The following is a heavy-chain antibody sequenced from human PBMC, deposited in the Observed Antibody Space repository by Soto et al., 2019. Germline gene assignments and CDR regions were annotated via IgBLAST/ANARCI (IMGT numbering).Heavy chain of an antibody. V-gene: IGHV4-59*12. CDR1: NGSISGFY. D-gene: IGHD1-26*01. J-gene: IGHJ4*02. CDR3: VRVGVGIGNHFDS. Sequence: PETLSLTCSVYNGSISGFYWTWVRQPPGKILEWIGYIHYSGRTDDNPSLTSRATMSGDTPKNQLSLNLKSITAADTAVYYCVRVGVGIGNHFDSGGRGTLVTVYS. CDR2: IHYSGRT.